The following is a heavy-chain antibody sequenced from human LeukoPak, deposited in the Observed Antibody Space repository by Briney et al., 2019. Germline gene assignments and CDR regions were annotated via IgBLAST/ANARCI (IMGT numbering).Heavy chain of an antibody. V-gene: IGHV4-34*01. CDR1: GESFSGYY. J-gene: IGHJ4*02. Sequence: SETLSLTCAVYGESFSGYYWSWIRQPPGKGLEWIGEINHSGTTNYNPSLKSRVTISVDTSKNQFSLKLSSVTAADTAVYYCARGRRQQLVRGFDYWGQGTLVTVSS. D-gene: IGHD6-13*01. CDR2: INHSGTT. CDR3: ARGRRQQLVRGFDY.